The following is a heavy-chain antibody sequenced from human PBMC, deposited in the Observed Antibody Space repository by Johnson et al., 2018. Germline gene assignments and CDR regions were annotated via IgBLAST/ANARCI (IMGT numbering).Heavy chain of an antibody. V-gene: IGHV3-73*02. Sequence: VQLQESGGGLVQPGGSLKLSCAASGFTFSGSAMHWVRQASGKGLEWVGRIRSKANSYATAYAAWVKGRFTISRDDSKNTPYLQMNSLKTEDTAVYYCTYFVEKTLYGRDVGGQGTTVTVSS. CDR2: IRSKANSYAT. CDR1: GFTFSGSA. J-gene: IGHJ6*02. D-gene: IGHD2/OR15-2a*01. CDR3: TYFVEKTLYGRDV.